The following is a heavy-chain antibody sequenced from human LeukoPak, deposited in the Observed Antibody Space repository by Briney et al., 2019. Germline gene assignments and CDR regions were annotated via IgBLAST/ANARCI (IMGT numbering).Heavy chain of an antibody. J-gene: IGHJ4*02. V-gene: IGHV4-39*07. CDR1: GGSISSSSYY. D-gene: IGHD1-26*01. Sequence: SETLSLTCTVSGGSISSSSYYWGWIRQPPGKGLEWIGSIYYSGSIYYNPSLKSRVTISVDTSKNQFSLKLSSVTAADTAVYYCARGKGGSQYYFDYWGQGTLVTVSS. CDR3: ARGKGGSQYYFDY. CDR2: IYYSGSI.